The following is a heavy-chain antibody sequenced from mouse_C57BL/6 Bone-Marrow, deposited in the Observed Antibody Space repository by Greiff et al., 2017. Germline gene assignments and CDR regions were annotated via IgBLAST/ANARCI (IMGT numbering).Heavy chain of an antibody. CDR3: ARNDCNYAMYN. V-gene: IGHV1-18*01. CDR1: GYTFTDYN. J-gene: IGHJ4*01. Sequence: EVQLHHSGPELVKPGASVKIPCKASGYTFTDYNMDWVKQSHGKSLEWIGEINPNNGGTIYNQKFKGKATLTVDKSSSTAYMELRSLTSEDTAVYNCARNDCNYAMYNWGQGTAVTVSS. CDR2: INPNNGGT. D-gene: IGHD2-4*01.